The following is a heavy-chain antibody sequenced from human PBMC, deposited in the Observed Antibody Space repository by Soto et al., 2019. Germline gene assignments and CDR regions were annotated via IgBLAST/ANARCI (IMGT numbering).Heavy chain of an antibody. J-gene: IGHJ3*02. D-gene: IGHD5-18*01. CDR1: GYTFTSYA. CDR2: INAGNGNT. Sequence: QVQPVQSGAEEKKPGASVKVSCKASGYTFTSYAMHWVRQAPGQRLEWMGWINAGNGNTKYSQKFQGRVTITRDTSASTAYMELSSLRSEDTAVYYCARDRSWIQLWSDAFDIWGQGTMVTVSS. V-gene: IGHV1-3*05. CDR3: ARDRSWIQLWSDAFDI.